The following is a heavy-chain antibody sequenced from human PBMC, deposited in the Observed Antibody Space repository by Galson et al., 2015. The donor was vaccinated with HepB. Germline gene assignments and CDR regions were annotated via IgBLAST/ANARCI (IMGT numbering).Heavy chain of an antibody. J-gene: IGHJ4*02. CDR3: ARDLFWEQQPALGSYDH. D-gene: IGHD6-13*01. V-gene: IGHV3-7*03. Sequence: SLRLSCAASGFTFTSYWMSWVRQAPGKGLEWVANIKQDGSQRYYVDSVKGRFTISRDNAKKSLYLQMNSLRAEDTAVYYCARDLFWEQQPALGSYDHWGQGTLVTVSS. CDR2: IKQDGSQR. CDR1: GFTFTSYW.